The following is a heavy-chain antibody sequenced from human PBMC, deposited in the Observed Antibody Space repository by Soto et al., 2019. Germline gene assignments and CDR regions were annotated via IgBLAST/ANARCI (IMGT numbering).Heavy chain of an antibody. CDR2: IFYSVSS. D-gene: IGHD3-9*01. J-gene: IGHJ3*02. V-gene: IGHV4-59*02. CDR3: ARWVRRYSDFLSRPQAVGAFDI. CDR1: GASVTTYY. Sequence: SETLSLTCTVSGASVTTYYWNWIRQSPGKEMEWIGNIFYSVSSNYDPSLESRVTISVDTSKNQFSLKLRSVTAADTAVYYCARWVRRYSDFLSRPQAVGAFDIWGQGTLLTVSS.